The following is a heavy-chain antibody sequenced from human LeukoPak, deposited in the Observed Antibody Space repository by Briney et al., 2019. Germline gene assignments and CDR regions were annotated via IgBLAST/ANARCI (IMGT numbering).Heavy chain of an antibody. CDR1: GGSISSGGYY. CDR2: IYYSGST. V-gene: IGHV4-31*03. J-gene: IGHJ6*02. CDR3: AREEGDGMDV. Sequence: SQTLSLSCTVSGGSISSGGYYWSWIRQHPGKGLEWIGYIYYSGSTYYNPSLKSRVTISVDTSKNQFSLKLSSVTAADTAVYYCAREEGDGMDVWGQGTTVTVPS.